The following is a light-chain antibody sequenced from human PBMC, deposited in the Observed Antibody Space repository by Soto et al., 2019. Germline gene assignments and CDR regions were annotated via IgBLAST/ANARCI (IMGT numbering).Light chain of an antibody. CDR1: QSLPRG. Sequence: EIRMTQSASNLSASVGDSVSIXCRASQSLPRGLVWCQHRPGQAPKLLIYDASSLESGVPSRFSGSGSRTEFTITISGLLPEDFATYHCQQLNTLPFTFGQGTRLE. J-gene: IGKJ5*01. V-gene: IGKV1-5*01. CDR3: QQLNTLPFT. CDR2: DAS.